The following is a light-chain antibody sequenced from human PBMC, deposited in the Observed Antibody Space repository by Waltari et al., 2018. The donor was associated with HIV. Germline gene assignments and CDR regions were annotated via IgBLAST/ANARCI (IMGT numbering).Light chain of an antibody. J-gene: IGLJ1*01. CDR2: DVS. CDR1: SSDIGAYNY. CDR3: SSYTVPGTL. V-gene: IGLV2-14*01. Sequence: SALTQPASVSGSPGQSITISCTGTSSDIGAYNYVSWYQQYPGTAPKLMSYDVSNRPSGVSTRFSGSKSGNTASLTISGLQAEDEADYYCSSYTVPGTLFGTGTRVTVL.